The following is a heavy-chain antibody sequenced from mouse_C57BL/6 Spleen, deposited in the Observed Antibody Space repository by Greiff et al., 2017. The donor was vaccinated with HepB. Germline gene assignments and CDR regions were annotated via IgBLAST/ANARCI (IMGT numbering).Heavy chain of an antibody. Sequence: QVQLQQPGAELVRPGTSVKLSCKASGYTFTSYWMHWVKQRPGQGLEWIGVIDPSDSYTNYNQKFKGKATLTVDTSSSTAYMQLSSLTSEDSAVYYCARKYDYDGDYAMDYWGQGTSVTVSS. D-gene: IGHD2-4*01. CDR3: ARKYDYDGDYAMDY. V-gene: IGHV1-59*01. CDR1: GYTFTSYW. J-gene: IGHJ4*01. CDR2: IDPSDSYT.